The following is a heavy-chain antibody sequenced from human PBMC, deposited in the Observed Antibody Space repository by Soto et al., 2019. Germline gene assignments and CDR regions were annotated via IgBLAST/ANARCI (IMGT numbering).Heavy chain of an antibody. CDR3: ARSIVVVTAADY. Sequence: QVQLVQSGAELKKPGASVKVSCKASGYTFTSYAMHWVLQAPGQRLEWMGWINAGNGNTKYSQKFQGRVTITRDTSASTAYMELSSLRSEDTAVYYCARSIVVVTAADYWGQGTLVTVSS. J-gene: IGHJ4*02. D-gene: IGHD2-21*02. CDR1: GYTFTSYA. CDR2: INAGNGNT. V-gene: IGHV1-3*01.